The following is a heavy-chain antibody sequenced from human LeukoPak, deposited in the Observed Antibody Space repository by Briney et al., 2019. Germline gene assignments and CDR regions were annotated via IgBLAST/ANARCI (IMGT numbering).Heavy chain of an antibody. V-gene: IGHV1-18*01. CDR3: ARDSRGSGYYDYFDY. D-gene: IGHD3-3*01. CDR1: GYMFASYG. Sequence: ASVKVSCKASGYMFASYGISWVRQAPGQGLEWMGWTGVYNDNTNLAPKFQGRVTMTTDISTTTAVMELRSLRSDDTAVYYCARDSRGSGYYDYFDYWGQGTLVTVSS. CDR2: TGVYNDNT. J-gene: IGHJ4*02.